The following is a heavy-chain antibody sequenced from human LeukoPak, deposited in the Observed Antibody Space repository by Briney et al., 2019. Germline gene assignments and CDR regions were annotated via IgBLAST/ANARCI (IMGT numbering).Heavy chain of an antibody. V-gene: IGHV3-33*06. CDR1: GFTFSSYG. J-gene: IGHJ3*02. Sequence: GGSLRLSCAASGFTFSSYGMRWVRQAPGKGLEWVSVIWYDGTNKYYADSVKGRFTISRDNSKNTLFLQMNSLRAEDTAVYYCAKDRGYSGYQDAFDIWGQGTMVTVSS. CDR3: AKDRGYSGYQDAFDI. D-gene: IGHD5-12*01. CDR2: IWYDGTNK.